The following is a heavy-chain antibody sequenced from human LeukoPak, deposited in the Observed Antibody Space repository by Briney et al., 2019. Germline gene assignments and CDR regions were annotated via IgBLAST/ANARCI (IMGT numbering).Heavy chain of an antibody. Sequence: SETLSLTCTVSGGSISTYYWSWLRQSPGKGLEWIGSIYYSGSTNHNPSLKSRVTISVDTSKNQFSLELSSVTAADTAVYYCAVNLTRHTFDIWGQGTMVTVSS. J-gene: IGHJ3*02. D-gene: IGHD1-1*01. CDR2: IYYSGST. CDR1: GGSISTYY. V-gene: IGHV4-59*08. CDR3: AVNLTRHTFDI.